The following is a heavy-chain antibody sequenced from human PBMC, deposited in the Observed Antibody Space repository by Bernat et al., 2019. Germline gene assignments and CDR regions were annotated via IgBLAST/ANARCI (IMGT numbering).Heavy chain of an antibody. CDR3: ARNYSGSYWGEDDAFDI. J-gene: IGHJ3*02. Sequence: QVQLVQSGAEVKKPGASVKVSCKASGYTFTSYGISWVRQAPGQGLEWMGWISAYNGNTNYAQKLQGRGTMTTDTSTSTAYMELRSLRSDDTAVYYCARNYSGSYWGEDDAFDIWGQGTMVTVSA. V-gene: IGHV1-18*01. CDR1: GYTFTSYG. D-gene: IGHD1-26*01. CDR2: ISAYNGNT.